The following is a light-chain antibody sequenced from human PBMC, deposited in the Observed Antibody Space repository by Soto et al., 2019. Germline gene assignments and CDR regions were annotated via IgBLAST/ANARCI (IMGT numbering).Light chain of an antibody. CDR2: GAS. V-gene: IGKV3-20*01. CDR1: QSISSSY. J-gene: IGKJ4*01. Sequence: EIVLTQSPGTLSLSPGERATLSCRASQSISSSYLAWYQQKPGQAPRLLIYGASSRATGIPDRFSGSGSGTDFTLIISSLEPEDFAVYYCQQYCSSPLVTFGGGTKVEIK. CDR3: QQYCSSPLVT.